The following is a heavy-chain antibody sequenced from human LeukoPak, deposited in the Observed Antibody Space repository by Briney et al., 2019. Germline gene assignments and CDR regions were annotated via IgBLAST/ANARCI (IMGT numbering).Heavy chain of an antibody. CDR3: AKDLYAFRGYSYGENDY. CDR1: GFTFSSYG. V-gene: IGHV3-30*02. CDR2: IRYDGSNK. Sequence: GGSLRLSCAASGFTFSSYGMHWVRQAPGKGLEWGAFIRYDGSNKYYADSVKGRFTISRDNSKNTLYLQMNSLRAEDTAVYYCAKDLYAFRGYSYGENDYWGQGTLVTVSS. J-gene: IGHJ4*02. D-gene: IGHD5-18*01.